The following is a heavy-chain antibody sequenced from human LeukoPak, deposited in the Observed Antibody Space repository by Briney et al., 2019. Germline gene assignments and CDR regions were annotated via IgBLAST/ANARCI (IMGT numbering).Heavy chain of an antibody. CDR1: GFTVSSNY. CDR3: ARYYDFWSGYFDY. D-gene: IGHD3-3*01. J-gene: IGHJ4*02. CDR2: IYSGGST. V-gene: IGHV3-53*01. Sequence: PGGSLRLSCAASGFTVSSNYMSWVRQAPGKGLEWVSVIYSGGSTYYADSVKGRFTISGDNSKNTLYLQMNSLRAEDTAVYYCARYYDFWSGYFDYWGQGTLVTVSS.